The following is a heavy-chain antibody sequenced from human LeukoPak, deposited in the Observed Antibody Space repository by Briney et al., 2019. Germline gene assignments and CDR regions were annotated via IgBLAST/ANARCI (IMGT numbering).Heavy chain of an antibody. J-gene: IGHJ4*02. CDR1: GGSISSSSYY. D-gene: IGHD1-26*01. Sequence: SETLSLTCTVSGGSISSSSYYWGWIRQPPGKGLEWIGSIYYSGSTYYNPSLKSRVTISVDTSKNQFPLKLNSVTAADTAVYYCARDRRGSFDDSFDYWGQGTLVTVSS. V-gene: IGHV4-39*06. CDR2: IYYSGST. CDR3: ARDRRGSFDDSFDY.